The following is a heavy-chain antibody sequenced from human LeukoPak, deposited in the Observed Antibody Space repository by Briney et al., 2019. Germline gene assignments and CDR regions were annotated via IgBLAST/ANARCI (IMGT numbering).Heavy chain of an antibody. CDR3: ARSSPANYFDTSGYTFDF. Sequence: RASVKVSCKASGYTFTDYYIHWVRQAPGQGLEWMGWFNPKSGATKFAQRFRGRVTMTRDTSIATAYMDLNSLTSDDTAVYYCARSSPANYFDTSGYTFDFWGQGTLVTVSS. CDR2: FNPKSGAT. J-gene: IGHJ4*02. CDR1: GYTFTDYY. V-gene: IGHV1-2*02. D-gene: IGHD3-22*01.